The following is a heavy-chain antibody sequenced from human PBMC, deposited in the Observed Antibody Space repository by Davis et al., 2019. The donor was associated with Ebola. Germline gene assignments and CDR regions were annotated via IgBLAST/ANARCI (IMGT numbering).Heavy chain of an antibody. J-gene: IGHJ4*02. D-gene: IGHD3-22*01. CDR3: ARDAYYYDSSGYYIGYFDY. CDR1: GFTFSSYW. Sequence: GESLKISCAASGFTFSSYWMSWVRQAPGKGLEWVSYISSSSSTIYYADSVKGRFTISRDNAKNSLYLQMNSLRDEDTAVYYCARDAYYYDSSGYYIGYFDYWGQGTLVTVSS. V-gene: IGHV3-48*02. CDR2: ISSSSSTI.